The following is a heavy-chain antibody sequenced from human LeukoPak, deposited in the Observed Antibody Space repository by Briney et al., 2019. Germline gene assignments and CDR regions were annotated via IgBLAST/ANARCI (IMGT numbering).Heavy chain of an antibody. CDR3: ARDHAGSFDY. J-gene: IGHJ4*02. CDR1: GFTFSSYA. D-gene: IGHD1-1*01. CDR2: ISYDGSNK. V-gene: IGHV3-30-3*01. Sequence: GGSLRLSCAASGFTFSSYAMHWVRQAPGKGLEWVAVISYDGSNKYYADSVKGRFTISRDNSKNTLYLQMNSLRAEDTAVYYCARDHAGSFDYWGQGTLVTVPS.